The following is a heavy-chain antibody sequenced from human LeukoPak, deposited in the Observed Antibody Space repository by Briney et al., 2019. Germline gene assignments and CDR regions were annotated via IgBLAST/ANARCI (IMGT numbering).Heavy chain of an antibody. Sequence: PGGSLRPSCAASGFTFSNYAFNWVRQAPGKGLEWVSTISGSGRNSYYADSVKGRFTISRDNSKNTLYLQMNSLRAEDTAIYYCANSKGEIVAAPSDYWGQGTLVTVSS. CDR2: ISGSGRNS. D-gene: IGHD5-12*01. J-gene: IGHJ4*02. V-gene: IGHV3-23*01. CDR3: ANSKGEIVAAPSDY. CDR1: GFTFSNYA.